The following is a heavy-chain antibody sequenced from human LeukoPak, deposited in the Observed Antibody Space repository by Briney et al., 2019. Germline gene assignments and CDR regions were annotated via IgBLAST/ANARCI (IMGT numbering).Heavy chain of an antibody. CDR2: IKEDGSAK. J-gene: IGHJ4*02. Sequence: GGSLRLSCAASGFTFSRYWMSWVRQAPGKGLEWVANIKEDGSAKYYVDSVKGRFTISKDNAKNSLSLQMNSLRGEDTAIYYCAKPALGGPGYWGQGTLVTVSS. CDR3: AKPALGGPGY. V-gene: IGHV3-7*02. CDR1: GFTFSRYW. D-gene: IGHD2-15*01.